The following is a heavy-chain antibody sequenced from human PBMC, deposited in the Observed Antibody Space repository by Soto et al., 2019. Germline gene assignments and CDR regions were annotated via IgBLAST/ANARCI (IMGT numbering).Heavy chain of an antibody. D-gene: IGHD2-8*01. J-gene: IGHJ3*02. CDR2: FDPEDGET. CDR3: ATVTPFIVLMVYAPSLYPNDAFDI. Sequence: ASVKVSCKVSGYTLTELSMHWVRQAPGEGLEWMGGFDPEDGETIYAQKFQGRVTMTEDTSTDTAYMELSSLRSEDTAVYYCATVTPFIVLMVYAPSLYPNDAFDIWGQGTMVTVSS. V-gene: IGHV1-24*01. CDR1: GYTLTELS.